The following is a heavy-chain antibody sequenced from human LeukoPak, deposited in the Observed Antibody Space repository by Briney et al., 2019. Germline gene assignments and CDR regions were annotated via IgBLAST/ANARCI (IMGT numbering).Heavy chain of an antibody. CDR3: AKDSNCSGGSCYSRYFDY. CDR1: GFTFSSYA. Sequence: PGGSLRLSCAASGFTFSSYAMSWVRQAPGKGLEWVSAISGSGGSTYYADSVKGRLTISRDNSKNTLYLQMNSLRAEDTALYYCAKDSNCSGGSCYSRYFDYWGQGTLVTVSS. J-gene: IGHJ4*02. V-gene: IGHV3-23*01. CDR2: ISGSGGST. D-gene: IGHD2-15*01.